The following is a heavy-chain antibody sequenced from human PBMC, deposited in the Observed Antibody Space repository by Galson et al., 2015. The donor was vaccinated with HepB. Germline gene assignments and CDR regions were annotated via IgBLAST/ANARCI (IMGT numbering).Heavy chain of an antibody. Sequence: SVKVSCKASGYTFISNYMHWVRQAPGQGLEWMGIIDPSGGSTSYAQKFQGRLTMTKDTSTSTIYMELSSLRCEDTAVYYCARAGITGATSDHYYYGMDVWGQGTTVIVSS. CDR1: GYTFISNY. V-gene: IGHV1-46*01. D-gene: IGHD1-20*01. CDR2: IDPSGGST. J-gene: IGHJ6*02. CDR3: ARAGITGATSDHYYYGMDV.